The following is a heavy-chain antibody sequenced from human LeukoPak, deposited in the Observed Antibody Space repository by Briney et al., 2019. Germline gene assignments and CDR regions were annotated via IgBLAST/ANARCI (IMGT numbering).Heavy chain of an antibody. CDR3: ASDYYDSSGYYSRWFDP. V-gene: IGHV3-23*01. Sequence: GGSLRLSCAASGFTFSSYGMSWVRQAPGKGLEWVSAISGSGGSTYYADSVKGRFTISRDNSKNTLYLQMNSLRAEDTAVYYCASDYYDSSGYYSRWFDPWGQGTLVTVSS. CDR1: GFTFSSYG. D-gene: IGHD3-22*01. CDR2: ISGSGGST. J-gene: IGHJ5*02.